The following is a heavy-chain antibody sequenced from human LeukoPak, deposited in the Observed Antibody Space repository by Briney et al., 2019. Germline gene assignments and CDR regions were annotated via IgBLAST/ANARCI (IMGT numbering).Heavy chain of an antibody. Sequence: PGGSLRLSCAATGFTFSSYVTSWVRQAPGKGLEWLSCISGRGESTHFADSAKGRFTISRDNSKNTLSLQMNSLRAEDTAIYYCAALGMAGYWGQGTLVTVSS. CDR3: AALGMAGY. D-gene: IGHD7-27*01. CDR2: ISGRGEST. V-gene: IGHV3-23*01. CDR1: GFTFSSYV. J-gene: IGHJ4*02.